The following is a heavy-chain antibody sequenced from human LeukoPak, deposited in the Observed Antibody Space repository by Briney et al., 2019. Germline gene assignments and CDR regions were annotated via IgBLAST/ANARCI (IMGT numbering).Heavy chain of an antibody. J-gene: IGHJ6*02. CDR2: IRSKANSYAT. V-gene: IGHV3-73*01. Sequence: GGSLRLSCAASGFTFSGSAMHWVRQASGKGLEWVGRIRSKANSYATAYAASVKGRFTISRDDSKNTAYLQMNSLKTEDTAVYYCTGPIQLWSSYYYGMDVWGQGTLVTVSS. CDR1: GFTFSGSA. CDR3: TGPIQLWSSYYYGMDV. D-gene: IGHD5-18*01.